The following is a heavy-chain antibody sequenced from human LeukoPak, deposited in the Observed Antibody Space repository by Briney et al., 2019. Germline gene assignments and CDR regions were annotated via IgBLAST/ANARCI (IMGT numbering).Heavy chain of an antibody. CDR2: INPSGGST. D-gene: IGHD1-26*01. V-gene: IGHV1-46*01. J-gene: IGHJ3*02. CDR1: GCTFTSYY. Sequence: ASVKVSCKASGCTFTSYYMHWVRQAPGQGLEWMGIINPSGGSTSYAQKFQGRVTMTRDTSTSTVYMELSSLRSEDTAVYYCARVGGSPEAFDIWGQGTMVTVSS. CDR3: ARVGGSPEAFDI.